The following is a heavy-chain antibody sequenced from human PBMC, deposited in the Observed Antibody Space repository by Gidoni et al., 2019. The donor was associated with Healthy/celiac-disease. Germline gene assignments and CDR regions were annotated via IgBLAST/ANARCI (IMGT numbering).Heavy chain of an antibody. CDR2: INHSGST. Sequence: QVQLQQWGAGLLKPSETLSLTCAVYGGSFSGYYWSWIRQPPGKGLEWLGEINHSGSTNYNPSLKSRVTISVDTSKNQFSLKLSSVTAADTAVYYCARVGVARLAFDIWGQGTMVTVSS. D-gene: IGHD5-12*01. CDR1: GGSFSGYY. V-gene: IGHV4-34*01. J-gene: IGHJ3*02. CDR3: ARVGVARLAFDI.